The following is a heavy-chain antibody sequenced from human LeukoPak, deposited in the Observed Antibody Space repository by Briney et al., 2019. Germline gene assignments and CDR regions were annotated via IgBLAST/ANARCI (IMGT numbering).Heavy chain of an antibody. J-gene: IGHJ4*02. Sequence: QTGGSLRLSCAASGFTFSSYWMSWVRQAPGKGLEWVANIKQDGSEKYYVDSVKGRFTISRDNAKNSLYLQMNSLRAEDTAVYYCAKDRSEQWLDASQFDYWGQGTLVTVSS. V-gene: IGHV3-7*01. CDR2: IKQDGSEK. D-gene: IGHD6-19*01. CDR1: GFTFSSYW. CDR3: AKDRSEQWLDASQFDY.